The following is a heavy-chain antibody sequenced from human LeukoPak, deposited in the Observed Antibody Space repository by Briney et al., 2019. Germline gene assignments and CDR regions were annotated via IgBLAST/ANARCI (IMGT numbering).Heavy chain of an antibody. CDR3: ARERVREYSSSWYLDY. CDR2: IIPIFGTA. J-gene: IGHJ4*02. V-gene: IGHV1-69*13. CDR1: GYTFTNYY. Sequence: GASVKVSCKASGYTFTNYYMHWVRQAPGQGLEWMGGIIPIFGTANYAQKFQGRVTITADESTSTAYMELSSLRSEDTAVYYCARERVREYSSSWYLDYWGQGTLVTVSS. D-gene: IGHD6-13*01.